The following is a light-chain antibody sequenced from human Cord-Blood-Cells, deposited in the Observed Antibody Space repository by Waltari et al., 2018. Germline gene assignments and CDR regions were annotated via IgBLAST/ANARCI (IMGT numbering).Light chain of an antibody. J-gene: IGKJ4*01. Sequence: EIVLTRPPGPLSLSPGERATLSCRASQSVSSGYLALYQKKPGQAPRLLIYGASSTATCIPDRCSGSESGTDFSLTISGLEPEEFAVCYCQQYGSSLFGAGTKVAIK. CDR1: QSVSSGY. V-gene: IGKV3-20*01. CDR2: GAS. CDR3: QQYGSSL.